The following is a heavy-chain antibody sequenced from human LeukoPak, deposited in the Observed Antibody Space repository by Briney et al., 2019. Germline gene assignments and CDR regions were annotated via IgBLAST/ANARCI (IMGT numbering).Heavy chain of an antibody. CDR3: ARRTLGGSSFFEY. Sequence: ASVKVSCKASGHTFTSYYMHWVRQAPGQGLEWMGMISPSGGSTTYAQKFQGRVTMTRDMSTSTVYMELSSLRSEDTAVYYCARRTLGGSSFFEYWGQGTLVTVSS. CDR2: ISPSGGST. J-gene: IGHJ4*02. V-gene: IGHV1-46*01. D-gene: IGHD6-13*01. CDR1: GHTFTSYY.